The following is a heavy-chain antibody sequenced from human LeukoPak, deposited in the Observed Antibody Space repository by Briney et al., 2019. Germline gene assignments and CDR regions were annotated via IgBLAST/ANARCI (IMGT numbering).Heavy chain of an antibody. CDR1: GYSISSGYY. J-gene: IGHJ4*02. V-gene: IGHV4-38-2*02. D-gene: IGHD5-18*01. CDR3: ARGAAAPSERGYSYGNYFDY. Sequence: SETLSLTCTVSGYSISSGYYWGWIRQPPGKGLEWIGSIYHSGNTYYSPSLKSRVTISVDTSKNQFSLKLSSVTAADTAVYYCARGAAAPSERGYSYGNYFDYWGQGTLVTVSS. CDR2: IYHSGNT.